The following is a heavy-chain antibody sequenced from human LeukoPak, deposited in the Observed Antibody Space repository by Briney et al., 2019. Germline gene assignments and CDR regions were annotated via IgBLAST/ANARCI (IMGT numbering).Heavy chain of an antibody. CDR1: GFTFSSYS. V-gene: IGHV3-21*01. J-gene: IGHJ6*02. Sequence: GGSLRLSCAASGFTFSSYSMNWVRQAPGKGLEWVSSISSSSSYIYYADSVQGRFTIPRDNAKNSLYLQMNSLRAEDTAVYYCARVAYYYDSSGYSSEAGDYYYYGMDVWGQGTTVTVSS. D-gene: IGHD3-22*01. CDR3: ARVAYYYDSSGYSSEAGDYYYYGMDV. CDR2: ISSSSSYI.